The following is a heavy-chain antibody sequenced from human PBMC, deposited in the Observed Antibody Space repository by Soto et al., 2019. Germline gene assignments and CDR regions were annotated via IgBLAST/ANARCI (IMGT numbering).Heavy chain of an antibody. CDR2: IYHGGST. D-gene: IGHD3-22*01. V-gene: IGHV4-4*02. CDR3: ARIEYYYDSSGVYYFDY. CDR1: GGSISSSNW. Sequence: QVQLQESGPGLVKSSGTLSLTCAVSGGSISSSNWWSWVRQPPGEGLEWIGEIYHGGSTNYNPSHKSRATISVNKSKSQFSLKLSSVTAAATAVYYCARIEYYYDSSGVYYFDYWGQGTLVTVSS. J-gene: IGHJ4*02.